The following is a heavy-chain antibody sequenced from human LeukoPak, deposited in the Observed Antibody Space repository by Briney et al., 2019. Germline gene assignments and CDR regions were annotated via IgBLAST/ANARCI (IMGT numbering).Heavy chain of an antibody. J-gene: IGHJ4*02. CDR2: IYYSGST. CDR3: ATTTIRLGY. V-gene: IGHV4-39*07. Sequence: SETLSLTCTVSGGSISSTTSYWGWIRQPPGKGLEWIASIYYSGSTYYNPSLKSRVTISVDTSKNQFSLKVTSVTAADTAVYYCATTTIRLGYWGQGTLVTVSS. CDR1: GGSISSTTSY. D-gene: IGHD1-26*01.